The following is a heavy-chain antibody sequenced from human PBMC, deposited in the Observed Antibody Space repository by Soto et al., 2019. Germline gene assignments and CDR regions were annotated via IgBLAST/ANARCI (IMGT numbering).Heavy chain of an antibody. CDR2: ISSSSYI. CDR1: GFTFSSYS. J-gene: IGHJ6*03. CDR3: ARDIVVVVAANYMDV. V-gene: IGHV3-21*01. D-gene: IGHD2-15*01. Sequence: GGSLRLSCAASGFTFSSYSMNWVRQAPGKGLEWVSSISSSSYIYYADSVKGRFTISRDNAKNSLYLQMNSLRAEDTAVYYCARDIVVVVAANYMDVWGKGTTVTVSS.